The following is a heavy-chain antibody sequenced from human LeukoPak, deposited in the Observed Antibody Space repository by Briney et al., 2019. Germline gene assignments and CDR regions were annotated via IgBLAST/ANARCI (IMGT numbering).Heavy chain of an antibody. J-gene: IGHJ4*02. CDR3: ARTRIAAAGSPSDDY. CDR2: IYTSGST. CDR1: GGSISSYY. Sequence: PSEALSLTCTVSGGSISSYYWSWIRQPAGKGLEWIGRIYTSGSTNYNPSLKSRVTMSVDTSKNQFSLKLSSVTAADTAVYYYARTRIAAAGSPSDDYWGQGTLVTVSS. V-gene: IGHV4-4*07. D-gene: IGHD6-13*01.